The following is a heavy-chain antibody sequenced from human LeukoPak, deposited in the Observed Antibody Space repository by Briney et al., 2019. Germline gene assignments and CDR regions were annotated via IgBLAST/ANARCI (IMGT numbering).Heavy chain of an antibody. Sequence: PGGSLKLSCAASRLTFSGSGIHWVRQASGKGLEWLGRIGRQGDSDATRYAASLKGKFTISRVDSRNTAYLQMNSLKTEDTAVYYCAGDYNFLTGLNYWGQGTLVTVPS. CDR1: RLTFSGSG. J-gene: IGHJ4*02. CDR2: IGRQGDSDAT. D-gene: IGHD3-9*01. V-gene: IGHV3-73*01. CDR3: AGDYNFLTGLNY.